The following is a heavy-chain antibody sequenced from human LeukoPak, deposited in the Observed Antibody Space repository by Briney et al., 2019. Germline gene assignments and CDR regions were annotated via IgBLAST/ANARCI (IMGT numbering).Heavy chain of an antibody. V-gene: IGHV3-23*01. J-gene: IGHJ4*02. CDR2: ISGSGGST. Sequence: HPGGSLRLSCAASGFTFSSYAMSWVRQAPGKGLEWVSAISGSGGSTYYADSVKGRFTISRDNSKNTLYLQMNSLRAEDTAVYYCAKVEGQQLVGFGGGYFDYWGQGTLVTVSS. D-gene: IGHD6-6*01. CDR1: GFTFSSYA. CDR3: AKVEGQQLVGFGGGYFDY.